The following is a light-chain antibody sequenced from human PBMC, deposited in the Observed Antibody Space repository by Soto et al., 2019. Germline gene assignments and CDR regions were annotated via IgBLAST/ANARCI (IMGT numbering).Light chain of an antibody. CDR3: SSYTTSSTVYV. V-gene: IGLV2-14*01. Sequence: QSALTQPASVSGSPGQSITISCTGTSSDVGGYNYVSWYQHHPGKAPKLMIYEVSNRPSGVSNRFSGSKSGNTVSLTISGRQAEDEADYYCSSYTTSSTVYVFGTGTKLTVL. CDR1: SSDVGGYNY. J-gene: IGLJ1*01. CDR2: EVS.